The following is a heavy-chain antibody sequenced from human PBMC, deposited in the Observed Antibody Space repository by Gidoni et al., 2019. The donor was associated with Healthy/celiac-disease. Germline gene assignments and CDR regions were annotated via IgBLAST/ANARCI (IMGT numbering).Heavy chain of an antibody. CDR2: ISGSGGST. CDR1: GFTFSSYA. J-gene: IGHJ2*01. V-gene: IGHV3-23*01. Sequence: EVQLLESGGGLVQPGGSLRLSCAASGFTFSSYAMSWVRQAPGKGLEWVSAISGSGGSTYYADSVKGRFTISRDNSKNTLYLQMNSLRAEDTAVYYCAKDPDYGSGSYYPGYFDLWGRGTLVTVSS. D-gene: IGHD3-10*01. CDR3: AKDPDYGSGSYYPGYFDL.